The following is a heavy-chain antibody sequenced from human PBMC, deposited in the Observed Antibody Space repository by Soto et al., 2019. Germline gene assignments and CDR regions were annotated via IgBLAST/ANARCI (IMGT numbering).Heavy chain of an antibody. J-gene: IGHJ5*02. V-gene: IGHV3-23*01. D-gene: IGHD1-26*01. CDR1: GFPFSSYG. CDR2: ISGSGFKK. Sequence: PGGSLRLSCAASGFPFSSYGMSWVRQAPGKGLDWISSISGSGFKKYYADSVKGRFTISRDNSKSTVYLELNNLSAEDTAVYHCAKNQGVELVPLATVDWFDPWGQGSVVTVSS. CDR3: AKNQGVELVPLATVDWFDP.